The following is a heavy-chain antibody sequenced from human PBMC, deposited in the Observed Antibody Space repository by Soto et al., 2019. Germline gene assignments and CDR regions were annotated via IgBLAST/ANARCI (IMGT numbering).Heavy chain of an antibody. CDR3: ARDKLWFGHYYGMDV. Sequence: ASVKVSCKASGYTFTSYGISWVRQAPGQGLEWMGWVNVCNGKTNYAQKFQGRVTVTRDASASTAYMELSSLRSEDTAVYYCARDKLWFGHYYGMDVWGQGTTVTVS. D-gene: IGHD3-10*01. V-gene: IGHV1-18*01. J-gene: IGHJ6*02. CDR2: VNVCNGKT. CDR1: GYTFTSYG.